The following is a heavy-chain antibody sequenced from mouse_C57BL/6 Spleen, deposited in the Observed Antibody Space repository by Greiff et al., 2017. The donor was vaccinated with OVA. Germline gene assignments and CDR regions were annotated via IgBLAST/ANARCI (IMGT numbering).Heavy chain of an antibody. V-gene: IGHV1-83*01. J-gene: IGHJ3*01. D-gene: IGHD3-2*02. Sequence: VQLKQSGPELVKPGASVKMSCKASGYTFTDYYMHWVKQKPGKGLEWIGEIYPGSGNTYYNEKFKGKATLTADTSSSTAYMQLSSLTSEDSAVYFCARPRQLRLREAYWGQGTLVTVSA. CDR2: YPGSGNTY. CDR1: YTFTDYYM. CDR3: RPRQLRLREAY.